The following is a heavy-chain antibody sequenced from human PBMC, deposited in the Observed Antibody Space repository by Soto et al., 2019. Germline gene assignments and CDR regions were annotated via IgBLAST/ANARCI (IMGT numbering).Heavy chain of an antibody. CDR2: IYWDGDK. D-gene: IGHD3-9*01. CDR3: AHRRREGADWGDADFDY. V-gene: IGHV2-5*02. Sequence: QITLKESGPTLVKPTQTLTLTCTFSGFSLTTSGVGVGWFRQPPGKALDWLALIYWDGDKRYIPSLKSRLTITKDTSKTQVVLTMTNMDPVDTATYYCAHRRREGADWGDADFDYWGQGTLVTVSA. CDR1: GFSLTTSGVG. J-gene: IGHJ4*02.